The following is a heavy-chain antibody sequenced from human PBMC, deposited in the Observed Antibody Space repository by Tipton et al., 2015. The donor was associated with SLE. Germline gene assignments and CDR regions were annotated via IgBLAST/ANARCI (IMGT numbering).Heavy chain of an antibody. D-gene: IGHD5-24*01. CDR1: GGSISSYY. CDR2: IYYSGST. V-gene: IGHV4-59*01. CDR3: ARGGDGYHYYYYGMDV. Sequence: TLSLTCTVSGGSISSYYWSWIRQPPGKGLEWIGYIYYSGSTNYNPSLKSRVTISVDTSNNQFSLKLSSVTAADTAVYYCARGGDGYHYYYYGMDVWAQGTTVTVSS. J-gene: IGHJ6*02.